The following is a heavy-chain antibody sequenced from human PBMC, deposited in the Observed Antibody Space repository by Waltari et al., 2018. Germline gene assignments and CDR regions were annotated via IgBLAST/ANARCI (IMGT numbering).Heavy chain of an antibody. J-gene: IGHJ5*02. Sequence: QVQLQESGPGLVKPSGTLSLTCAVSGGSISSSNWWIWVRQPPGKGLEWIGEIYHSGSTNYNPSLKSRVTISVDKSKNQFSLKLSSVTAADTAVYYCARDPLDVAAAGTKGVDPWGQGTLVTVSS. D-gene: IGHD6-13*01. CDR3: ARDPLDVAAAGTKGVDP. CDR1: GGSISSSNW. CDR2: IYHSGST. V-gene: IGHV4-4*02.